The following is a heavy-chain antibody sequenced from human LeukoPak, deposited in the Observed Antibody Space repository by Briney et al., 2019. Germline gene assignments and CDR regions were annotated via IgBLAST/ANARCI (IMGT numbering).Heavy chain of an antibody. Sequence: PGGSQRLSCAASGFTFSSYSLNWVRQAPGKGLEWVSFISSSSITIHYAEFVKCRFTISRDIAEKSLYLQMNSLRAEDTAVYYCARDRGGSYSAIDYWGQGTLVTVSS. CDR3: ARDRGGSYSAIDY. D-gene: IGHD2-15*01. CDR2: ISSSSITI. CDR1: GFTFSSYS. J-gene: IGHJ4*02. V-gene: IGHV3-48*04.